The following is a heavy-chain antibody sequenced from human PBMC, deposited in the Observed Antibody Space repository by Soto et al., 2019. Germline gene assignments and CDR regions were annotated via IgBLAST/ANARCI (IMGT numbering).Heavy chain of an antibody. J-gene: IGHJ5*01. CDR2: INHSGRV. V-gene: IGHV4-34*01. CDR3: STRAYDTNGYYRFDP. Sequence: PSETLSLTCAVYGGSFGGHSWTWIRQSPGKGLEWIGDINHSGRVNYSPSLNSRVTISLDTSKNQFSLTLSAVTAADTAMYYCSTRAYDTNGYYRFDPWGQGTLVTVSS. CDR1: GGSFGGHS. D-gene: IGHD3-22*01.